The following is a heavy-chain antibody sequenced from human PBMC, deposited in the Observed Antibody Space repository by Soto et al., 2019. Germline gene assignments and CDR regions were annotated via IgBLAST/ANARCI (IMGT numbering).Heavy chain of an antibody. CDR2: MNPNSAKT. D-gene: IGHD2-2*01. J-gene: IGHJ4*02. Sequence: ASVKVSCKASGYSFTSYDVNWVRQATGQGLEWMGWMNPNSAKTVYAQKFQGRVTMTRDTSISTAYMELTGLTSEDTAVYYCARDLPAAMIDPKLPSFDYWGQGTLVTSPQ. V-gene: IGHV1-8*01. CDR1: GYSFTSYD. CDR3: ARDLPAAMIDPKLPSFDY.